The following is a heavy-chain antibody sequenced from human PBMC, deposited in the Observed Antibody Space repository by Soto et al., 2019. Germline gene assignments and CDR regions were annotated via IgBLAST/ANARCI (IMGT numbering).Heavy chain of an antibody. CDR3: AREGIAPGEVDY. J-gene: IGHJ4*02. Sequence: EVRLVESGGGLVQPGKSLRLSCAASGFTFSSYWMHWVRQGPGKGLVWVSRINNDGSSTNYADSVKGRFTISRDNAKNTLYLQMNSLRAEDKAVYYCAREGIAPGEVDYWGQGTLVTVSS. CDR1: GFTFSSYW. D-gene: IGHD6-13*01. CDR2: INNDGSST. V-gene: IGHV3-74*01.